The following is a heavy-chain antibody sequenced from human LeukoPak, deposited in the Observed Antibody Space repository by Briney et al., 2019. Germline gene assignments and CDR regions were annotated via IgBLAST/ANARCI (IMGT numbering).Heavy chain of an antibody. CDR2: ISGRGGST. D-gene: IGHD5-12*01. Sequence: PGGSLRLSCAASGFTCRIYAMMWVGQAPGEGRECVSSISGRGGSTYYADSVKGRFTISRDNSKNTLYLQVNSLSTEDTAVYYCAKDRSRYSGYDPRSYYFDYWGQGTLVSVSS. CDR1: GFTCRIYA. CDR3: AKDRSRYSGYDPRSYYFDY. V-gene: IGHV3-23*01. J-gene: IGHJ4*02.